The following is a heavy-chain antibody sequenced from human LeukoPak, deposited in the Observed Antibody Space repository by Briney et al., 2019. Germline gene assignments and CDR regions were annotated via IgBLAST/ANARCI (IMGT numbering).Heavy chain of an antibody. J-gene: IGHJ4*02. V-gene: IGHV1-69*01. Sequence: SVKVSCKASGGTFSSYAISWVRQAPGQGLEWMGGIIPIFGTANYAQKFQGRVTITADESTSTAYMELSSLRSEDTAVYYCARDMQGDGYNSFDYWGQGTLVTVSS. CDR3: ARDMQGDGYNSFDY. CDR2: IIPIFGTA. CDR1: GGTFSSYA. D-gene: IGHD5-24*01.